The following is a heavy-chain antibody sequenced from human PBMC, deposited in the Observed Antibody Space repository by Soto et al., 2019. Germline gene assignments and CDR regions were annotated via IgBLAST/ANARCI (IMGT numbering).Heavy chain of an antibody. Sequence: EVQLLESGEGLVQPGGSLKLSCAASGFTFSNHAMSWVRQAPGKGLEWVSGIGGSGRNTYYADSVKGRFTISSDNSQNTLFLQMNSVRAEDTAEYYCARVLRYFDTPYGMDVWGQGTTVTVSS. J-gene: IGHJ6*02. D-gene: IGHD3-9*01. CDR3: ARVLRYFDTPYGMDV. CDR2: IGGSGRNT. CDR1: GFTFSNHA. V-gene: IGHV3-23*01.